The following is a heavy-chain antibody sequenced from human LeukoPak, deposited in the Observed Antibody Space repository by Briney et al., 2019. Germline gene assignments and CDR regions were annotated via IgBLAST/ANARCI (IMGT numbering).Heavy chain of an antibody. D-gene: IGHD3-16*02. Sequence: GGSLRLSCAASGFTFRSYEMNWVRQAPGKGLEWVSFISNSGDSIYCADSVKGRFTISRDNAKNSLFLQMNSLRAEDTAVYYCARSEARFMLSWGQGTLVTVSS. CDR3: ARSEARFMLS. V-gene: IGHV3-48*03. J-gene: IGHJ4*02. CDR2: ISNSGDSI. CDR1: GFTFRSYE.